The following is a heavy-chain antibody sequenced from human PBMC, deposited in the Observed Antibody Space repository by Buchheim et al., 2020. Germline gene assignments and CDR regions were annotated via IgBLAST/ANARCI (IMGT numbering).Heavy chain of an antibody. CDR1: GFTFSSHW. Sequence: EVQLVESGGGLVQPGGSLRLSCAASGFTFSSHWMMWVRQAPGKGLEWVATINLDESEKYYVDSVKGRFTISRDNAKNSLYLQMNSLRAEDTAVYYCAKSLAVAGTETFDYWGQGTL. CDR2: INLDESEK. V-gene: IGHV3-7*03. CDR3: AKSLAVAGTETFDY. J-gene: IGHJ4*02. D-gene: IGHD6-19*01.